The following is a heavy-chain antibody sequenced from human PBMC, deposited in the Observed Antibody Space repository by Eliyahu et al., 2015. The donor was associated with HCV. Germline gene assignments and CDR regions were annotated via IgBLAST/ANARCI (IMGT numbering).Heavy chain of an antibody. J-gene: IGHJ6*02. CDR2: INHSGST. CDR3: ARQVRGVIRVYYYYGMDV. V-gene: IGHV4-34*01. Sequence: QVQLQQWGAGLLKPSETLSLTCAVYGGSFXXYYWSWIRQPPGKGLEWIGEINHSGSTNHNPSHKSRVTISVDTSKNQFSLKLSSVTAADTAVYYCARQVRGVIRVYYYYGMDVWGQGTTVTVSS. D-gene: IGHD3-10*01. CDR1: GGSFXXYY.